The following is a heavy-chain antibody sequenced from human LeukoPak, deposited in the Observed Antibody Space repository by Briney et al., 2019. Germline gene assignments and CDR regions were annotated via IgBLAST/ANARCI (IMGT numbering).Heavy chain of an antibody. CDR2: MNPNSGNT. Sequence: ASVKVSCKASGYTFTSYDINWVRQATGQGLEWMGWMNPNSGNTGYAQKFQGRVTMTRNTSISTAYMELSSLRSEDTAVYYCARERVKEALDAFDIWGQGTMVTVSS. V-gene: IGHV1-8*01. CDR1: GYTFTSYD. D-gene: IGHD6-25*01. J-gene: IGHJ3*02. CDR3: ARERVKEALDAFDI.